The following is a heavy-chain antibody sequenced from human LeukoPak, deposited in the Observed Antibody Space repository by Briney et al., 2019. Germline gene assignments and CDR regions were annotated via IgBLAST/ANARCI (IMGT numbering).Heavy chain of an antibody. CDR3: ARHPFATPFDY. D-gene: IGHD2-15*01. J-gene: IGHJ4*02. CDR1: GGSISDNY. CDR2: AYYSGHT. V-gene: IGHV4-59*08. Sequence: KPSETLSLTCTVSGGSISDNYWSWIRQPPGKGLEWIGYAYYSGHTNYNSSLKSRVTMSSDTSKSQFSLRLSSVTAADTAVYFCARHPFATPFDYWGPGTLVTVSS.